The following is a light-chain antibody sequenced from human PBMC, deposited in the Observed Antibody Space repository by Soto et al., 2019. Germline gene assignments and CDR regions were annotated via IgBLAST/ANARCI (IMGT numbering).Light chain of an antibody. Sequence: EIVLTQSPGTLSLSPGERATLSCRASQSVSSSYLAWYQQKPGQAPRLLIYGASRRATGIPDRISGSGSGTDFTLTISRLEHEVFAVYYCQQYGSPPDTFGQGTKLEIK. CDR1: QSVSSSY. CDR2: GAS. V-gene: IGKV3-20*01. J-gene: IGKJ2*01. CDR3: QQYGSPPDT.